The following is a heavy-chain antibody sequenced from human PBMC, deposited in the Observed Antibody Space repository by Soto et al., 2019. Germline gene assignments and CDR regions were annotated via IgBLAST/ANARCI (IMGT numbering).Heavy chain of an antibody. J-gene: IGHJ4*02. CDR2: IKSKTYGWTT. V-gene: IGHV3-15*01. CDR3: TTGSSSGPTGY. Sequence: EVQLVESGGGLVKPGGSLRLSCAASGFTFSNAWMSWVRQAPGKGLEWVGRIKSKTYGWTTDYAAPVKGRFTISRDDSKNTLYLQMNSLKIEDTAVYYCTTGSSSGPTGYWGQGTLVTVSS. CDR1: GFTFSNAW. D-gene: IGHD3-22*01.